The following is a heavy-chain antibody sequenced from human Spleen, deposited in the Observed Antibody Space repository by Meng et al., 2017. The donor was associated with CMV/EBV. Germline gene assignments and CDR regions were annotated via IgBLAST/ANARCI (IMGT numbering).Heavy chain of an antibody. CDR3: AKRGDILTDYGAVMD. Sequence: GESLKISCAASGFTFSSYSMSWVRQAPGKGLEWVSIIYSGGSSTYYADSVKGRFTISRDNSKNTLYLQMNSLRAEDTAVYYCAKRGDILTDYGAVMDWGQGTLVTVSS. CDR2: IYSGGSST. V-gene: IGHV3-23*03. J-gene: IGHJ4*02. D-gene: IGHD3-9*01. CDR1: GFTFSSYS.